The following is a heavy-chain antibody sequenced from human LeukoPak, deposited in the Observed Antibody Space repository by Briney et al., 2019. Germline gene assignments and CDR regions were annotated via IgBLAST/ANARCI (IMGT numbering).Heavy chain of an antibody. Sequence: GGSLRLSCAASGFTFSSYAMHWVRQAPGKGLEWVAFIQYHGSNKYYADSVKGRFTISRDNSKNTLYLQMNSLRAEDTAVYYCARGPSGYHNTGGQGTLVTVSS. D-gene: IGHD5-12*01. CDR3: ARGPSGYHNT. J-gene: IGHJ4*02. V-gene: IGHV3-30*02. CDR1: GFTFSSYA. CDR2: IQYHGSNK.